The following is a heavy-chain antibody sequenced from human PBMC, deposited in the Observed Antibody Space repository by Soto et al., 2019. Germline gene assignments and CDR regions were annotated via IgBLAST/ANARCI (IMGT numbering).Heavy chain of an antibody. D-gene: IGHD2-2*02. J-gene: IGHJ6*02. V-gene: IGHV1-2*02. CDR3: ARDEVGYCSSTSCYSREPYYYYGMDV. CDR2: VNPNSGGT. Sequence: ASVKVSCKASGYTFTGYYMHWVRQAPGQGLEWMGWVNPNSGGTNYAQKFQGRVTMTRDTSISTAYMELSRLRSDDTAVYYCARDEVGYCSSTSCYSREPYYYYGMDVWGQGTTVTVSS. CDR1: GYTFTGYY.